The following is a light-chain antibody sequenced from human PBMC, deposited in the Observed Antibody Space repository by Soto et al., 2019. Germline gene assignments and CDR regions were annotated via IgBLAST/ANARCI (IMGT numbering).Light chain of an antibody. CDR2: GNS. Sequence: QSVLTQPPSVSGAPGQRVTISCTGSSSNIGAGYDVHWYQQLPGTAPKLLIYGNSNRPSGVPDRFSGSKSGTSASLAITGLQAEDEADYYCQSYDRSLGSHVFGSGTKLTVL. CDR3: QSYDRSLGSHV. J-gene: IGLJ1*01. CDR1: SSNIGAGYD. V-gene: IGLV1-40*01.